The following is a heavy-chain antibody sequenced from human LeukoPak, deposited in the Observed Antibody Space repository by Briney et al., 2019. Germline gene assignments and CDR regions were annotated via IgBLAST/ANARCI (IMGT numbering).Heavy chain of an antibody. V-gene: IGHV4-59*12. CDR2: IYYSGTT. D-gene: IGHD4-23*01. CDR3: ASPVPHDYGGNRDYYGMDV. J-gene: IGHJ6*02. Sequence: NASETLSLTCTVSGGSISSYYWSWIRQPPGKGLEWIGYIYYSGTTNYNPSLKSRVTISVDTSKNQFSLKLSSVTAADTAVYYCASPVPHDYGGNRDYYGMDVWGQGTTVTVSS. CDR1: GGSISSYY.